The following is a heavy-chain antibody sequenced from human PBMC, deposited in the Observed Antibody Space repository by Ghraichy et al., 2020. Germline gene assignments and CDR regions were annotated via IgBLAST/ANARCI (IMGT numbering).Heavy chain of an antibody. CDR2: IYYSGST. Sequence: SETLSLTCTVSGGSISSSSYYWGWIRQPPGKGLEWIGSIYYSGSTYYNPSLKSRVTISVDTSKNQFSLKLSSVTAADTAVYYCARGHNTNDILTGYATVAKYYFDYWGQGTLVTVSS. V-gene: IGHV4-39*01. CDR1: GGSISSSSYY. D-gene: IGHD3-9*01. CDR3: ARGHNTNDILTGYATVAKYYFDY. J-gene: IGHJ4*02.